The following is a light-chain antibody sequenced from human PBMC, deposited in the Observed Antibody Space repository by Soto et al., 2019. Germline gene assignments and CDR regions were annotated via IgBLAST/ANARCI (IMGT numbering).Light chain of an antibody. J-gene: IGLJ1*01. CDR2: EVN. CDR1: SSDIGGYNH. V-gene: IGLV2-8*01. CDR3: SSYAGSSNV. Sequence: QSALTQPASVSGSPGQSITISCTGTSSDIGGYNHVSWYQQRPGKAPKLLIYEVNKRPSGVPDRFSGSKSGNTASLTVSGLQAEDEADYYCSSYAGSSNVFGTGTKLTVL.